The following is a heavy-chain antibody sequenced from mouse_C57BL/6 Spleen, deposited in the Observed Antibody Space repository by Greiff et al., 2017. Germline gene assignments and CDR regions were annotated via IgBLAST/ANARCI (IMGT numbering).Heavy chain of an antibody. CDR3: ARSPYYGSSPYYFDY. V-gene: IGHV1-53*01. Sequence: QVQLQQPGTELVKPGASVKLSCKASGYTFTSYWMHWVKQRPGQGLEWIGNINPSNGGTNYNEKFKSKATLTVDKSSSTAYMQLSSLTSADSAVYYCARSPYYGSSPYYFDYWGQGTTLTVSS. CDR2: INPSNGGT. J-gene: IGHJ2*01. CDR1: GYTFTSYW. D-gene: IGHD1-1*01.